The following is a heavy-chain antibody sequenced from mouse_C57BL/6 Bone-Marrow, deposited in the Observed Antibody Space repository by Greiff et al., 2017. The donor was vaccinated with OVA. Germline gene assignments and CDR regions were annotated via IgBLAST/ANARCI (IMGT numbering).Heavy chain of an antibody. CDR3: TAYYNTMDY. J-gene: IGHJ4*01. CDR2: IRLKSDNYAT. Sequence: EVMLVESGGGLVQPGGSMKLSCVASGFTFSNYWMNWVRQSPEKGLEWVAQIRLKSDNYATHYAESVKGRFTISRDDSKSSVYLQMNNLRAEDTGIYYCTAYYNTMDYWGQGTSVTVSS. V-gene: IGHV6-3*01. CDR1: GFTFSNYW.